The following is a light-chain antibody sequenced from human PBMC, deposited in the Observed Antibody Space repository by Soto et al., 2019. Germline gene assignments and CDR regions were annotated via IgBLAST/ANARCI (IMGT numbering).Light chain of an antibody. Sequence: IQMSESPSSMSASVGNRITITCGASQAIANYLAWYQQKPGKAPKSLISAASTLQSGVPSRFSGSGYGTDFTLTISGLKTEDFASYYCQQYHDFPITFGQGTRLEIK. J-gene: IGKJ5*01. CDR2: AAS. CDR1: QAIANY. V-gene: IGKV1-16*01. CDR3: QQYHDFPIT.